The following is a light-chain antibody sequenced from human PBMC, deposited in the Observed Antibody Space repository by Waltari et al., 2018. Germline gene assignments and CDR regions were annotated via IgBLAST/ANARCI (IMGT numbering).Light chain of an antibody. CDR1: SSDIGGYNY. CDR2: EVS. J-gene: IGLJ2*01. Sequence: QSALTQPPSASGSPGQSVTISCTGTSSDIGGYNYVSWYQHHPDKAPKLMIYEVSKRPAGVPDRFAGSNADNTASLTVSGLQAEDEADYYCSSYAGSDNFVVFGGGTKLTVL. V-gene: IGLV2-8*01. CDR3: SSYAGSDNFVV.